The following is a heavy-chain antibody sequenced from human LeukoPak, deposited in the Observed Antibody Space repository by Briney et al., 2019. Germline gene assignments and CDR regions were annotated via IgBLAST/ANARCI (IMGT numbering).Heavy chain of an antibody. CDR1: GGSISSGGYY. J-gene: IGHJ4*02. CDR3: ARRAATGDGPYYFDY. Sequence: SETLSLTCTVSGGSISSGGYYWSWIRQPPGKGLEWIGYIYHSGSTYYNPSLKSRVTISVDTSKNQFSLKLSSVTAADTAVYYCARRAATGDGPYYFDYWGQGTLVTVSS. CDR2: IYHSGST. D-gene: IGHD2-15*01. V-gene: IGHV4-30-2*01.